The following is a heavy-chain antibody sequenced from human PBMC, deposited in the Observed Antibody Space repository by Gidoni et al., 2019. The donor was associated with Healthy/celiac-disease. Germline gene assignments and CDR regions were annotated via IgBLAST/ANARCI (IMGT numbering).Heavy chain of an antibody. Sequence: EVQLVESGGGLVQPGRSLRLSFAASGFTFDDYAMHWVRQAPGNGLGWVSGISWNSGSIGYADSVKGRFTISRDNAKNSLYLQMNSLRAEDTALYYCAKGDAFDIWGQGTMVTVSS. CDR2: ISWNSGSI. J-gene: IGHJ3*02. CDR1: GFTFDDYA. CDR3: AKGDAFDI. V-gene: IGHV3-9*01.